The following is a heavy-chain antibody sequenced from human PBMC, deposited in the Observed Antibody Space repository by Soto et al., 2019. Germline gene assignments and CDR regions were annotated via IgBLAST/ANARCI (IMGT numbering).Heavy chain of an antibody. V-gene: IGHV3-23*01. CDR1: GFTFSSYA. D-gene: IGHD4-4*01. CDR2: ISGSGGST. J-gene: IGHJ4*02. CDR3: ANFHDYSNYFPY. Sequence: GGSLRLSCAASGFTFSSYAMSWVRQAPGKGLEWVSAISGSGGSTYYADSVKGRFTISRDNSKNTLYLQMNSLRAEDTAVYYCANFHDYSNYFPYWGQGTLVTVSS.